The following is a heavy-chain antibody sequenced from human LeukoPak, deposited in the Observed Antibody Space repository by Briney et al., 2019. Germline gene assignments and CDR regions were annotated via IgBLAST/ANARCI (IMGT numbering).Heavy chain of an antibody. CDR2: INWNGGST. V-gene: IGHV3-20*04. J-gene: IGHJ4*02. CDR3: ARDAYSGYDKGGFLFDY. D-gene: IGHD5-12*01. CDR1: GFTFDDYG. Sequence: PGGSLRLSCAASGFTFDDYGMSWVRQAPGKGLEWVSGINWNGGSTGYADSVKGRFTISRDNAKNSLYLQMNSLRAEDTALYYCARDAYSGYDKGGFLFDYWGQGTLVAVSS.